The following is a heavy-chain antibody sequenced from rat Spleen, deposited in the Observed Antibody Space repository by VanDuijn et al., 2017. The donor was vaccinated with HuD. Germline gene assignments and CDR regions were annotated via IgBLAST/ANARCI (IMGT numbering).Heavy chain of an antibody. Sequence: QVQLKESGPGLVQPSQTLSLTCTVSGFSLTSYHISWIRQPPGKGLEWMGVLWRGGSTTYNSTLKSRMGISRDTSKSQVFLKINSLQTEDTAIYYCTRSRGYPGIAFDYWGQGVMVTVSS. CDR1: GFSLTSYH. D-gene: IGHD1-4*01. V-gene: IGHV2-43*01. CDR2: LWRGGST. CDR3: TRSRGYPGIAFDY. J-gene: IGHJ2*01.